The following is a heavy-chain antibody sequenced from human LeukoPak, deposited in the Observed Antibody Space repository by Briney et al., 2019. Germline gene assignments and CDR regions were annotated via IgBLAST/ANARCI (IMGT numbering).Heavy chain of an antibody. CDR1: GGSISSGGYY. Sequence: SETLSLTCTVSGGSISSGGYYWSWIRQHPGKGLEWIGYIYYSGSTHYNPSLKSRVTISVDTSKNQFSLKLSSVTAADTAVYYCATSWRTRGFDPWGQGTLVTVSS. CDR3: ATSWRTRGFDP. J-gene: IGHJ5*02. CDR2: IYYSGST. V-gene: IGHV4-31*03.